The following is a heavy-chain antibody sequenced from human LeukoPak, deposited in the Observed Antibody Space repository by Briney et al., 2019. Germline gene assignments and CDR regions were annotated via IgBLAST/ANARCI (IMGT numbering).Heavy chain of an antibody. Sequence: GGSLRLSCAASGFTFSSYSMNWVRQAPGKGLEWVSSISSSSSYIYYADSVKGRFTVSRDNSKNTLYLQMNSLRAEDTAVYYCARQILTGYYSPFDYWGQGTLVTVSS. CDR1: GFTFSSYS. D-gene: IGHD3-9*01. V-gene: IGHV3-21*01. CDR2: ISSSSSYI. J-gene: IGHJ4*02. CDR3: ARQILTGYYSPFDY.